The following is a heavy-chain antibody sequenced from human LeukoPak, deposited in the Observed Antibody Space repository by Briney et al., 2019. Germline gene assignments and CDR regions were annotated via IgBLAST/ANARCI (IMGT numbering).Heavy chain of an antibody. V-gene: IGHV4-59*08. J-gene: IGHJ4*02. CDR2: IYYSGST. CDR3: ARPSREGYFDY. Sequence: SETLSLTCTVSGGSISSYYWSWIRQPPGKGLEWTGYIYYSGSTNYNPSLKSRVTISVDTSKNQFSLKLSSVTAADTAVYYCARPSREGYFDYWGQGTLVTVSS. CDR1: GGSISSYY. D-gene: IGHD2-2*01.